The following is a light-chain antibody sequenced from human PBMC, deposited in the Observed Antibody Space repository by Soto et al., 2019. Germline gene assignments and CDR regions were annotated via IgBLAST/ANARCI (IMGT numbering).Light chain of an antibody. CDR2: GNS. V-gene: IGLV1-40*01. Sequence: QSVLTQPPSVSGAPGQTVTISCTGTSSNIGAGYDVYWYQQLPGTAPKLLIYGNSNRPSGVPDRFSGSKSGTSASLAITGLQAEDEADYYCQSYDSGLCGSVFGGGTKLTVL. CDR3: QSYDSGLCGSV. CDR1: SSNIGAGYD. J-gene: IGLJ3*02.